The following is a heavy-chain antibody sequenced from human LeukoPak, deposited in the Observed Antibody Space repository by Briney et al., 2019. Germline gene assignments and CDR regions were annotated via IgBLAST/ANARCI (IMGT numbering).Heavy chain of an antibody. D-gene: IGHD6-6*01. CDR2: IYSSGST. V-gene: IGHV4-39*07. CDR1: GASISSGSNY. J-gene: IGHJ6*03. Sequence: SETLSLTCSVSGASISSGSNYWGWIRQPPGKTLEWIGSIYSSGSTYYNPSLKSRVIIIIDTPKNHFSLTLSSVTAADTAVYYCARSTSSSDGYMDVWGKGTTVTVSS. CDR3: ARSTSSSDGYMDV.